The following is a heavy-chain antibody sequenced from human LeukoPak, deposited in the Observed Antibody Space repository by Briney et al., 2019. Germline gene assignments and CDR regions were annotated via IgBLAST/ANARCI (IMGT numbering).Heavy chain of an antibody. V-gene: IGHV6-1*01. CDR1: GDSVSSNSAA. Sequence: SQTLSLTWALSGDSVSSNSAAWNWLRQSPSRGLEWLGRTYYRSKWYNDYAVSVKSLITINPDTSKNQFSLQLNSVTPEDTAVYYCARDGREQYYYGSGSYYLHYYYGMDVWGQGTTVTVSS. D-gene: IGHD3-10*01. J-gene: IGHJ6*02. CDR3: ARDGREQYYYGSGSYYLHYYYGMDV. CDR2: TYYRSKWYN.